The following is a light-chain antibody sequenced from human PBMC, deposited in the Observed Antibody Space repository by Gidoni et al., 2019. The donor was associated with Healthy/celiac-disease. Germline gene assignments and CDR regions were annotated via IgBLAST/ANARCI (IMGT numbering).Light chain of an antibody. J-gene: IGKJ1*01. V-gene: IGKV6-21*01. Sequence: EILLTQSPDFQSVTPKEKVTISCLASQSIGSSLHWYHQKPDQSPKLLIKYASQSFSGVPSRFSGSGSGTDFTLNINSLEAEDAATYYCHQSSSLPWTFGQGTKVEIK. CDR2: YAS. CDR1: QSIGSS. CDR3: HQSSSLPWT.